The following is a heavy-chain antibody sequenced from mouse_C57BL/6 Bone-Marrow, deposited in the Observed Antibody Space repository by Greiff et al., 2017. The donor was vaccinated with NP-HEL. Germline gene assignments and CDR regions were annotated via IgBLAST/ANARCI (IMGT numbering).Heavy chain of an antibody. D-gene: IGHD1-1*01. J-gene: IGHJ4*01. CDR2: IYPGDGDT. Sequence: LQQSGASVKISCKASGYAFSSYWMNWVKQRPGKGLEWIGQIYPGDGDTNYNGKFKGKATLTADKSSSTAYMQLSSLTSEDSAVYFCARSTTVVAKNAMDYWGQGTSVTVSS. CDR1: GYAFSSYW. CDR3: ARSTTVVAKNAMDY. V-gene: IGHV1-80*01.